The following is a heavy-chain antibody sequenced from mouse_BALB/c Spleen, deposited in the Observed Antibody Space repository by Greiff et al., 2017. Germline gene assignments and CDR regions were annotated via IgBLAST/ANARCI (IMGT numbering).Heavy chain of an antibody. Sequence: EVMLVESGGGLVQPGGSRKLSCAASGFTFSSFGMHWVRQAPEKGLEWVAYISSGSSTIYYADTVKGRFTISRDNPKNTLFLQMTSLRSEDTAMYYCARDNRDERGQGTTPTVPS. CDR2: ISSGSSTI. CDR3: ARDNRDE. D-gene: IGHD4-1*01. J-gene: IGHJ2*01. V-gene: IGHV5-17*02. CDR1: GFTFSSFG.